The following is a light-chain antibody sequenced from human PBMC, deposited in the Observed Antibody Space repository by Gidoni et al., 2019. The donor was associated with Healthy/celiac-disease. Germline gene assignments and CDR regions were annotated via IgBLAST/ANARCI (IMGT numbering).Light chain of an antibody. CDR2: GAY. Sequence: DIVLTKSRVTLSLSPGDRSTLSGRASQSGSSSYLAWYAQKPVQAPRLIIDGAYSGAAAIPARYGRDGPGTDFTLTAARLVTGDFALYYCPDYGRPAYTCGQQTQLQI. CDR3: PDYGRPAYT. CDR1: QSGSSSY. J-gene: IGKJ2*01. V-gene: IGKV3-20*01.